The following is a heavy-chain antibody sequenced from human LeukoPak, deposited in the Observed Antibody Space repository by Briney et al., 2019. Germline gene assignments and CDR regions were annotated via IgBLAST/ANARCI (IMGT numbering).Heavy chain of an antibody. J-gene: IGHJ4*02. CDR3: ASDPLAVADVY. CDR1: GGSFSGYY. Sequence: PSETLSRTCAVYGGSFSGYYWSWIRQPPGKGLEWIGEINHSGSTNYNPSLKSRVTISVDTSKNQFSLKLSSVTAAGTAVYYCASDPLAVADVYWGQGTLVTVSS. CDR2: INHSGST. D-gene: IGHD6-19*01. V-gene: IGHV4-34*01.